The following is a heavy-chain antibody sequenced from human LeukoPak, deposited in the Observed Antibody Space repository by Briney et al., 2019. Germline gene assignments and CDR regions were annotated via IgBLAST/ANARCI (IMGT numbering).Heavy chain of an antibody. V-gene: IGHV3-53*01. D-gene: IGHD3-16*01. CDR3: ARGGGLDV. Sequence: PGGSLRLSCVASGFAVGSNYMSWVRQAPGKGLEWVSVIYSGGNIYYIESVKGRFTISRDTSKNTLYLQMSNLRAEDTAVYFCARGGGLDVWGQGATVTVSS. CDR1: GFAVGSNY. CDR2: IYSGGNI. J-gene: IGHJ6*02.